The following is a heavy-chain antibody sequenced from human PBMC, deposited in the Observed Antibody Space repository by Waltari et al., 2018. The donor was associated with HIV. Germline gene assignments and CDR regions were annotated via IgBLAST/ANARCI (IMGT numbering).Heavy chain of an antibody. Sequence: EVQLVESGGGLVKPGGSLRLSCAASGFTFSSYSMNWVRQAPGKGLEWVSSISSSSSYIYYADSVKGRFTISRDNAKNSLYLQMNSLRAEDTAVYYCAGFGEYGDAFDIWGQGTMVTVSS. CDR2: ISSSSSYI. D-gene: IGHD3-10*01. CDR1: GFTFSSYS. CDR3: AGFGEYGDAFDI. J-gene: IGHJ3*02. V-gene: IGHV3-21*01.